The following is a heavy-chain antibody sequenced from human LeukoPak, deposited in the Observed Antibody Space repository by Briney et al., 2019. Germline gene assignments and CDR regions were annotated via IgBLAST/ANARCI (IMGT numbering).Heavy chain of an antibody. Sequence: PGGSLRLSCAASGFTFSSYSMNWVRQAPGKGLEWVSSISSSSSYIYYADSVKGRFTISRDNAKHSMYLQMNSLRAEDTAVYYCARDSDSSGYCDYWGQETLVTVSS. D-gene: IGHD3-22*01. CDR2: ISSSSSYI. J-gene: IGHJ4*02. V-gene: IGHV3-21*01. CDR1: GFTFSSYS. CDR3: ARDSDSSGYCDY.